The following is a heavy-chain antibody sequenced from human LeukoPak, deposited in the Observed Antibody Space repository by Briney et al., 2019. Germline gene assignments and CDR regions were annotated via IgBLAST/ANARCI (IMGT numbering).Heavy chain of an antibody. J-gene: IGHJ4*02. CDR2: IYHDGST. V-gene: IGHV4-4*02. CDR1: GGSISSNNW. Sequence: PSETLSLTCAVSGGSISSNNWWIWVRQSPEKGLEWIGEIYHDGSTNYNPSRKSRVTISMDKSKNQLSLKLNFVTAAATAVYYCARDRGGYTYSHDYWGQGTLVTVSS. CDR3: ARDRGGYTYSHDY. D-gene: IGHD5-18*01.